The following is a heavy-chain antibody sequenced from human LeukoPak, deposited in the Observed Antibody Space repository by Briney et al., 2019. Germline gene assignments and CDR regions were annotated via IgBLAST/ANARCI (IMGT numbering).Heavy chain of an antibody. CDR1: GFTVSSNY. CDR3: ARDGITIFGVVLSYFDY. CDR2: IYSGGST. Sequence: GGSLRLSCAASGFTVSSNYMSWVRQAPGTGLEWVSVIYSGGSTYYADSVKGRFTISRDNSKNTLYLQMNSLRAEDTAVYYCARDGITIFGVVLSYFDYWGKGTLVTVSS. D-gene: IGHD3-3*01. J-gene: IGHJ4*02. V-gene: IGHV3-66*02.